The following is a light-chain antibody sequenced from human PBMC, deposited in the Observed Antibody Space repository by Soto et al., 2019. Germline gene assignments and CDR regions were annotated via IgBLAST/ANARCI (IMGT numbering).Light chain of an antibody. J-gene: IGKJ4*01. V-gene: IGKV3-11*01. CDR3: QHRVNGPT. CDR1: QSVSNY. CDR2: DVS. Sequence: EIVLTQSPATLSLSPGERATLSCRAGQSVSNYLGWYQQKSGQAPRLLISDVSNRATGIPDRFSGSGSGTDFTLTISRLEHEDFAVYYCQHRVNGPTFGGGTKVEIK.